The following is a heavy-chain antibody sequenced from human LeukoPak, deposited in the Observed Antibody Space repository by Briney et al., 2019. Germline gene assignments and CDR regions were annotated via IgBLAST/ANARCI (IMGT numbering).Heavy chain of an antibody. CDR3: ARDWSSRSQKDYYFDY. CDR1: GFTFSSYS. Sequence: GGSLRLSCAASGFTFSSYSMNWVRQAPGKGLEWVSSISSSSSYIYYADSVKGRFTISRDNAKNSLYLQMNSLRAEDTAVYYCARDWSSRSQKDYYFDYWGQGTLVTVSS. V-gene: IGHV3-21*01. J-gene: IGHJ4*02. D-gene: IGHD6-13*01. CDR2: ISSSSSYI.